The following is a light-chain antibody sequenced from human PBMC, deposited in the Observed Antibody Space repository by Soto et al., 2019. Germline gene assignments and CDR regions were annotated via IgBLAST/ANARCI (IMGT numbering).Light chain of an antibody. Sequence: DIQMTQSPSTLSGSVGDIVNISCRASQTSSSCLACYQQKPGKATKLLIYKASTLKSGVPSRFSGSGSGTEFTLPISSLQPDDFATDYCQHYNSYSEAFGQGTKVELK. CDR3: QHYNSYSEA. CDR1: QTSSSC. J-gene: IGKJ1*01. V-gene: IGKV1-5*03. CDR2: KAS.